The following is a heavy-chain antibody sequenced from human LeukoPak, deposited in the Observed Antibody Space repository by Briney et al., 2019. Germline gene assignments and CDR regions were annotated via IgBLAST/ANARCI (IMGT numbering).Heavy chain of an antibody. CDR1: GYSISRGYY. CDR3: ARAGWIITSGIDY. V-gene: IGHV4-38-2*01. CDR2: IYHTGST. Sequence: SETLSLTCGVSGYSISRGYYWAWIRQPPGKGLEWIGTIYHTGSTYYTPSLGSRVTISVDTSKNEFSLNLSSVTAADTAVYYCARAGWIITSGIDYWGQGALVTVSS. D-gene: IGHD3-10*01. J-gene: IGHJ4*02.